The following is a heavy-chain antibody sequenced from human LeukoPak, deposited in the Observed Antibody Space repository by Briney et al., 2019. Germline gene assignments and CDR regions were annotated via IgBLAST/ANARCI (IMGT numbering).Heavy chain of an antibody. Sequence: PGGSLRLSCAASGFTFTHYAMHWVRQTPGKGLEWVPEIFYVGTIQYYSDSVRGRLIVSRDNPKNTLYLQMNSLRAEDTAVYYCARDPRGPAGYDSPARDTFDYWGQGTLVTVSS. V-gene: IGHV3-30*03. CDR1: GFTFTHYA. J-gene: IGHJ4*02. D-gene: IGHD3-22*01. CDR3: ARDPRGPAGYDSPARDTFDY. CDR2: IFYVGTIQ.